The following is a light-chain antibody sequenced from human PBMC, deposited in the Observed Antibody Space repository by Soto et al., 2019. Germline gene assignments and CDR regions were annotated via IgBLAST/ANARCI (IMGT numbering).Light chain of an antibody. J-gene: IGKJ1*01. CDR2: KVS. CDR1: QSLVYSDGNTY. Sequence: EVVMTQSPLSLPVTLGQPASISCRSSQSLVYSDGNTYLSWFQQRPGQSPRRIIYKVSNRDSGVLDRFRGRGSGTDFTLKISRVEAEDVGVYYCMQGTHWPWTFGQGTKVEIK. V-gene: IGKV2-30*01. CDR3: MQGTHWPWT.